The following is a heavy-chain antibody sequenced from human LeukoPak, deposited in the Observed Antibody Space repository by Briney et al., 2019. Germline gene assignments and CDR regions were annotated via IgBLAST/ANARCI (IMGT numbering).Heavy chain of an antibody. CDR1: GGSISSYY. J-gene: IGHJ4*02. Sequence: SETLSLTCTVSGGSISSYYWSWIRQPPGKGLEWIGYIYYSGSTNYNPSLKSRVTISVDTSKNQFSLKLNSVTAADTAVYYCARGKEVITMLRGLKPGYYSDYWGQGTLVTVSS. CDR2: IYYSGST. CDR3: ARGKEVITMLRGLKPGYYSDY. D-gene: IGHD3-10*01. V-gene: IGHV4-59*01.